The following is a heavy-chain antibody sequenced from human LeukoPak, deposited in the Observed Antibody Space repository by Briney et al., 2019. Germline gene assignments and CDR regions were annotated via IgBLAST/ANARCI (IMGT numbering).Heavy chain of an antibody. Sequence: SETLSLTCTVSGGSISSYYWSWIRQPPGKGLEWIGYIYYSGSTNYNPSLKSRVTISVDTSKNQFSLKLSSVTAADTAVYYCAAYYYYGSGSYPFDLWGRGTLVTVSS. CDR3: AAYYYYGSGSYPFDL. CDR2: IYYSGST. CDR1: GGSISSYY. V-gene: IGHV4-59*01. D-gene: IGHD3-10*01. J-gene: IGHJ2*01.